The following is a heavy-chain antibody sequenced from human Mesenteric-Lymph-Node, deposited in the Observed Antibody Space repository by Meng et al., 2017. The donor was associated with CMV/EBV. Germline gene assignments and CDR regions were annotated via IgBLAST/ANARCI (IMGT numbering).Heavy chain of an antibody. CDR3: ARSPKIYCSSTSCRPLFFDF. CDR2: TYSGGSA. V-gene: IGHV3-53*01. J-gene: IGHJ4*02. D-gene: IGHD2-2*01. Sequence: VSSNYMSWVRQAPGKGLEWVSVTYSGGSAYYADSVKGRFTVTRDKSKNTLYLQMNSLRAEDTAVYYCARSPKIYCSSTSCRPLFFDFWGQGTLVTAPQ. CDR1: VSSNY.